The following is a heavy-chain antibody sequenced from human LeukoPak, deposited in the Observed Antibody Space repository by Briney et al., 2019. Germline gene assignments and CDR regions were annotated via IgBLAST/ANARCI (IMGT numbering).Heavy chain of an antibody. CDR3: ARAGIAAAGPKYYYYYMDV. CDR1: GFTFSSYG. J-gene: IGHJ6*03. D-gene: IGHD6-13*01. CDR2: ISGSGGST. Sequence: PGGTLRLSCAASGFTFSSYGMSWVRQAPGKGLEWVSAISGSGGSTYYADSVKGRFTISRDNAKNSLYLQMNSLRAEDTAVYYCARAGIAAAGPKYYYYYMDVWGKGTTVTVSS. V-gene: IGHV3-23*01.